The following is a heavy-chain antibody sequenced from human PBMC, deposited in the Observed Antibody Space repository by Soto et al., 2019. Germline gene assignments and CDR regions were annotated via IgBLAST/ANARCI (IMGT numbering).Heavy chain of an antibody. CDR2: LIPIFGTA. CDR3: ARVEVVDFGVVNPGYYFDY. V-gene: IGHV1-69*01. CDR1: GGNFSSYA. Sequence: QVQLVQSGAEVKKPGSSVKVSCKASGGNFSSYAISWVRQAPGQGLEWMGGLIPIFGTANYAQKFQGRVTITADEATSTAYMELSSLRSEDTAVYYCARVEVVDFGVVNPGYYFDYWGQGTLVTVSS. J-gene: IGHJ4*02. D-gene: IGHD3-3*01.